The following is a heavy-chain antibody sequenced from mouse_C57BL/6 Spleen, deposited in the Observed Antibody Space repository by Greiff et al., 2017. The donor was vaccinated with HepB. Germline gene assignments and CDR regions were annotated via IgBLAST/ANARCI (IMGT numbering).Heavy chain of an antibody. Sequence: QVQLQQSGAELVRPGSSVKLSCKASGYTFTSYWMDWVKQRPGQGLEWIGNIYPSDSETHYNQKFKDKATLTVDKSSSTAYMQLRSLTSEDSAVYDCARGRSYDGYPFAYWGQGTLVTVSA. CDR2: IYPSDSET. D-gene: IGHD2-3*01. V-gene: IGHV1-61*01. CDR3: ARGRSYDGYPFAY. J-gene: IGHJ3*01. CDR1: GYTFTSYW.